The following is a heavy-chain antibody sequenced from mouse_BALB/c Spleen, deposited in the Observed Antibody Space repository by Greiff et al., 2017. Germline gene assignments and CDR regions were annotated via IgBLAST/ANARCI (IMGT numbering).Heavy chain of an antibody. V-gene: IGHV2-6-5*01. J-gene: IGHJ4*01. CDR2: IWGGGST. Sequence: QVQLKESGPGLVAPSQSLSITCTVSGFSLTDYGVSWIRQPPGKGLEWLGVIWGGGSTYFNSALKSRLSISKDNSKSQVFLKMNSLQTDDTAMYYCAKHILRPLYYYAMDYWGQGTSVTVSS. CDR3: AKHILRPLYYYAMDY. CDR1: GFSLTDYG. D-gene: IGHD1-1*01.